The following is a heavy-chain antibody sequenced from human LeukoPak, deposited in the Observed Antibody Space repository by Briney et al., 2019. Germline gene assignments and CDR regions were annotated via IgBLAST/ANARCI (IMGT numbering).Heavy chain of an antibody. D-gene: IGHD6-19*01. J-gene: IGHJ5*01. CDR3: ARGNSGFLDS. CDR1: GDSVSSNSAA. V-gene: IGHV6-1*01. Sequence: SQTLSLTCAISGDSVSSNSAAWSWIGQSPSRGLEWLGRTYYRSKWYNHYAVAVKSRITINPDTSNNQFSLQLNSVTPEDTAVYYCARGNSGFLDSWGQGTLVTVSS. CDR2: TYYRSKWYN.